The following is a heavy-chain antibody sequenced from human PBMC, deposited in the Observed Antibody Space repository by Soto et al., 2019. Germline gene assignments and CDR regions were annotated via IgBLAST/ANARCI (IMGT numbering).Heavy chain of an antibody. Sequence: SETLSLTCAVYGGSFSGYYWSWIRQPPGKGQEWIGEINHSGSTNYDPSLKSRVTISVDTSKNQFSLKLSSVTAADTAVYFCARGQRFLEWLFYNWFDPWGQGTLVTVSS. CDR2: INHSGST. CDR3: ARGQRFLEWLFYNWFDP. V-gene: IGHV4-34*01. J-gene: IGHJ5*02. D-gene: IGHD3-3*01. CDR1: GGSFSGYY.